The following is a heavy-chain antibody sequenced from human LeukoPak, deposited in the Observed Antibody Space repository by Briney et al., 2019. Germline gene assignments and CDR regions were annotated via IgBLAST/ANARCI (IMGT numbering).Heavy chain of an antibody. CDR3: ARGLGDYDSSGFDY. CDR2: IYYSGST. D-gene: IGHD3-22*01. CDR1: GGSISSYY. Sequence: SETLSLTCTVSGGSISSYYWSWIRQPPGKGLEWIGYIYYSGSTNYNPSLRSRVTISVDTSNNQFSLKLSSVTAADTAVYYCARGLGDYDSSGFDYWGQGTLATVFS. V-gene: IGHV4-59*01. J-gene: IGHJ4*02.